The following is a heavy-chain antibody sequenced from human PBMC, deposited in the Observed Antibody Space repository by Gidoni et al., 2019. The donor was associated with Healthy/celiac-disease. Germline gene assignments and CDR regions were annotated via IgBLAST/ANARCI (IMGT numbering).Heavy chain of an antibody. V-gene: IGHV3-33*01. CDR3: AREGSSSSYLYDY. CDR1: GFPFSSYG. J-gene: IGHJ4*02. CDR2: IWYDGSNK. Sequence: QVQLVESGGGVVQPGRSLRLSCAASGFPFSSYGMHWVRQAPGKGREWVAVIWYDGSNKYYADSVKGRFTISRDNSKNTLYLQMNSLRAEDTAVYYCAREGSSSSYLYDYWGQGTLVTVSS. D-gene: IGHD6-6*01.